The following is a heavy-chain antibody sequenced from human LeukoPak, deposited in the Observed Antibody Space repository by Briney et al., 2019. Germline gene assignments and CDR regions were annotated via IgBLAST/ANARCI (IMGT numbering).Heavy chain of an antibody. D-gene: IGHD2-8*01. CDR1: GGSFSGYY. CDR2: INHSGST. CDR3: ARGTRQGRQLGV. Sequence: KPSETLSLTCAVYGGSFSGYYWSWIRQPPGKGLEWIGEINHSGSTNYNPSLKSRVTISVDTSKNQFPLKLSSVTAADTAVYYCARGTRQGRQLGVWGQGTLVTVSS. J-gene: IGHJ4*02. V-gene: IGHV4-34*01.